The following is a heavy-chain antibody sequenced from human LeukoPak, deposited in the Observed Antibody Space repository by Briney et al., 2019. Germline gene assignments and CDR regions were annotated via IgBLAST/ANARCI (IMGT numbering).Heavy chain of an antibody. Sequence: GGSLRLSCAASGFTFSSNDMSWVRQAPGKGLEWVSTISNSGGSTYYADSMKGRFTISRDNSKNMLYLQINSLRAEDTAVYYCAKDLASDFWSGYSKAFDYWGQGTLVTVSS. V-gene: IGHV3-23*01. CDR2: ISNSGGST. D-gene: IGHD3-3*01. CDR3: AKDLASDFWSGYSKAFDY. CDR1: GFTFSSND. J-gene: IGHJ4*02.